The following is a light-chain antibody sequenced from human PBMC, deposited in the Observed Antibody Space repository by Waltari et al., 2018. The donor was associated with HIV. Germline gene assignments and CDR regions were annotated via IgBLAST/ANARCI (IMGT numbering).Light chain of an antibody. CDR1: SSDVGGYNY. CDR2: DVT. Sequence: QSALTQPRSVSGSPGQSVTISCSGTSSDVGGYNYVSWYQQHPGKAHKPMIYDVTGRPGGVPELCSGSKSGNTASLTIAGLQADDEADYYCCSYAGRYTWVFGGGTELTVL. J-gene: IGLJ3*02. V-gene: IGLV2-11*01. CDR3: CSYAGRYTWV.